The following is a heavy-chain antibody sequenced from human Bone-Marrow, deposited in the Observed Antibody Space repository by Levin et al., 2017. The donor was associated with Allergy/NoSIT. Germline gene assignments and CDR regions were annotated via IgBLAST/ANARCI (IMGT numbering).Heavy chain of an antibody. Sequence: VSGGSISSGGYYWSWIRQQPGKGLEWIGYIYYSGNTYYNPSLKSRVMISVDTSKNQFSLKVSSVTAADTAVYYCAEEDGSRIDYWGQGILVTVSS. D-gene: IGHD2-2*03. J-gene: IGHJ4*02. CDR2: IYYSGNT. CDR1: GGSISSGGYY. V-gene: IGHV4-31*02. CDR3: AEEDGSRIDY.